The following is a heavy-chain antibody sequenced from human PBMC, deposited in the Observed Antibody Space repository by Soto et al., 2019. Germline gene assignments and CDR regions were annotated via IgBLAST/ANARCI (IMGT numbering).Heavy chain of an antibody. CDR1: GFTFINYA. J-gene: IGHJ2*01. CDR2: ISGGGDAA. CDR3: ARKILGSTTRPNYWYFDL. V-gene: IGHV3-23*01. Sequence: EVQVLESGGGLVQPGGSLRLSCAGSGFTFINYAMNWVRQAPGKGLEWVSSISGGGDAAFFPDSVRGRFTISRDNSKNTVTLQMNSLGVDDPAVYYCARKILGSTTRPNYWYFDLWGRGTLVTVSS. D-gene: IGHD7-27*01.